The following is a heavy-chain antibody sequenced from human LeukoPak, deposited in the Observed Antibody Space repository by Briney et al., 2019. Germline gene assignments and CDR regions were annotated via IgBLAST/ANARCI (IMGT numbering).Heavy chain of an antibody. V-gene: IGHV3-15*01. CDR3: TTRVMTAYHRRYYFDY. Sequence: PGGSLRLSCVVSGLTFSHAWMSWVRQAPGKGLEWVGRVKSKADGGTGDYAAPVKGRFTISRDDSKNTVYLDMNSLNTEDTAVYFCTTRVMTAYHRRYYFDYWGQGTLVTVSS. J-gene: IGHJ4*02. CDR1: GLTFSHAW. D-gene: IGHD2-21*02. CDR2: VKSKADGGTG.